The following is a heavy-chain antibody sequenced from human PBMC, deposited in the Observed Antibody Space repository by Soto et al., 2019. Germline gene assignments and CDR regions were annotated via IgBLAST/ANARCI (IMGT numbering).Heavy chain of an antibody. Sequence: GGSLRLSCAASGFTFSSYWMHWVRQAPGKGLVWVSRINSDGSSTSYADSVKGRFTISRDDAKNTLYLQMNNLRAEDTAVYSCARDPKYPTYISSSIWFDPWGQGTLVTVSS. CDR1: GFTFSSYW. J-gene: IGHJ5*02. CDR2: INSDGSST. D-gene: IGHD6-13*01. CDR3: ARDPKYPTYISSSIWFDP. V-gene: IGHV3-74*01.